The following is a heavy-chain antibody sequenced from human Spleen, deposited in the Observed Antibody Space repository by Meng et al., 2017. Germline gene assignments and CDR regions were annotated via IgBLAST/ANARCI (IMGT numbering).Heavy chain of an antibody. V-gene: IGHV3-23*01. D-gene: IGHD6-13*01. CDR2: ISGSASST. CDR3: AREAAGTYAFDI. Sequence: GGSLRLSCAASGFIFDSYAMTWVRQAPGKGLEWVSAISGSASSTYYADSVKGRFTISRDNSKNTLYLQMNSLRADDTAVCYCAREAAGTYAFDIWGQGTMVTVSS. J-gene: IGHJ3*02. CDR1: GFIFDSYA.